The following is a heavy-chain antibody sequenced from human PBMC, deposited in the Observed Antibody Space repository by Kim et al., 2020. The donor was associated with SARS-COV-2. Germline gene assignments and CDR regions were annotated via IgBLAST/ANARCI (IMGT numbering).Heavy chain of an antibody. CDR2: ISSSSSYI. V-gene: IGHV3-21*01. CDR3: ASHVLLWFGELFADY. J-gene: IGHJ4*02. Sequence: GGSLRLSCAASGFTFSSYSMNWVRQAPGKGLEWVSSISSSSSYIYYADSVKGRFTISRDNAKNSLYLQMNSLRAEDTAVYYCASHVLLWFGELFADYWGQGTLVTVSS. D-gene: IGHD3-10*01. CDR1: GFTFSSYS.